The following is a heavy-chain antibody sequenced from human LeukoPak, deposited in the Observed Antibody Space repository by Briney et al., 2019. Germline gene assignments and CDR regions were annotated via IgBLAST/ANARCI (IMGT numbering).Heavy chain of an antibody. CDR1: GFTFSSYG. J-gene: IGHJ4*02. CDR2: ISNDGSNE. Sequence: GGSLRLSCAASGFTFSSYGMHWVRQAPGKGLEWVAVISNDGSNEYYEDSVKGRFTISRDNSKNTLNLQMNSLRAEDTAVYYCAKDRGTSVWYLDYWGQGTLVTVSS. CDR3: AKDRGTSVWYLDY. V-gene: IGHV3-30*18. D-gene: IGHD6-19*01.